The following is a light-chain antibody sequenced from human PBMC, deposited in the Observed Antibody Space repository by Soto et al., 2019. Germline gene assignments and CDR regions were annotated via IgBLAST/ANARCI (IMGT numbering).Light chain of an antibody. V-gene: IGKV3-15*01. CDR3: QHYINWLLT. J-gene: IGKJ3*01. CDR2: GAS. Sequence: EIVMTQSPATLSVSPGERATLTCRASQSVSRNLAWYQQKPGQAPRLLIYGASTRATDIPARFSGSGSGTEFTLTISSLQSEDFVVYYCQHYINWLLTFGPGTKVDIK. CDR1: QSVSRN.